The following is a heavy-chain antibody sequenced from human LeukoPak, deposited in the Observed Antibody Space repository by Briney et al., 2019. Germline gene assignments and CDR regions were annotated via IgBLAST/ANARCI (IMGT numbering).Heavy chain of an antibody. J-gene: IGHJ4*02. CDR1: GGSFSGYY. D-gene: IGHD2-15*01. CDR2: INHSGST. Sequence: KTSETLSLTCAVYGGSFSGYYWSWIRQPPGKGLEWIGEINHSGSTNYNPSLKSRVTISVDTSKNQFSLKLSSVTAADTAVYYCARGVGPREVVVADEAEGFDYWGQGTLVTVSS. V-gene: IGHV4-34*01. CDR3: ARGVGPREVVVADEAEGFDY.